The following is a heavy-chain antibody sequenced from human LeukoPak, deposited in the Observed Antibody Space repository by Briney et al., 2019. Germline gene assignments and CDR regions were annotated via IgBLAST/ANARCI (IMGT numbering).Heavy chain of an antibody. CDR2: INPNSGGT. Sequence: GASVKVSCTASGYTFTGYYMHWVRQAPGQGLEWMGWINPNSGGTNYAQKFQCRVTMTRDTSISTAYLELRRLRSDDTAVYYCARDRSSQYEILTGLRTGYYYMGVWGKGTTVTVSS. D-gene: IGHD3-9*01. CDR3: ARDRSSQYEILTGLRTGYYYMGV. CDR1: GYTFTGYY. J-gene: IGHJ6*03. V-gene: IGHV1-2*02.